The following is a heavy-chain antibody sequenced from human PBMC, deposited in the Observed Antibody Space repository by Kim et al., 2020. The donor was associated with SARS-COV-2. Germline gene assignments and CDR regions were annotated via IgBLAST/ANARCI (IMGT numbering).Heavy chain of an antibody. J-gene: IGHJ5*02. V-gene: IGHV1-8*01. CDR2: NK. Sequence: NKSYAQKVQGRVTRTRNTSISTAYMELSRLRSEDTAVYYCASSTKNWFDPWGQGTLVTVSS. CDR3: ASSTKNWFDP. D-gene: IGHD2-8*01.